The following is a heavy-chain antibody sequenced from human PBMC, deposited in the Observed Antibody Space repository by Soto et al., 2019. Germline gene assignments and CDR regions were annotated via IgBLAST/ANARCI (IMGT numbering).Heavy chain of an antibody. Sequence: SETLSLTCTVSGGFISNYYWSWVRQSPGKGLEWIGYIYYSGTTNYNPSLKSRVTILLDMSKNQFSLRLRSVTAADTAVYYCAREPPRPGYYYGLDVWGQGTTVTSP. D-gene: IGHD6-6*01. CDR2: IYYSGTT. CDR1: GGFISNYY. CDR3: AREPPRPGYYYGLDV. J-gene: IGHJ6*02. V-gene: IGHV4-59*01.